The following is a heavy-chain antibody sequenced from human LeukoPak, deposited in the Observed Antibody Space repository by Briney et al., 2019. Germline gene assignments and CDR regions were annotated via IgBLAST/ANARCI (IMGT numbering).Heavy chain of an antibody. D-gene: IGHD4-23*01. CDR2: ISTGSSTA. CDR3: ARVAAGYSVNYFDY. J-gene: IGHJ4*02. V-gene: IGHV3-48*02. CDR1: EFAFSTYN. Sequence: GGSLRLSCAASEFAFSTYNMNWVRQAPGKGLEWVSYISTGSSTAYYADSVKGRFTISRDNVENSLYLQMNSLRDEDTAVYYCARVAAGYSVNYFDYWGQGTLVTVSS.